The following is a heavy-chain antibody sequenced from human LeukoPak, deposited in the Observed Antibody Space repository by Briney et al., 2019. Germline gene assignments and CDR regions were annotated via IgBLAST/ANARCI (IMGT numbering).Heavy chain of an antibody. CDR2: IYTSGST. CDR1: GGSISSGSYY. V-gene: IGHV4-61*02. D-gene: IGHD4-17*01. CDR3: ARDIYATVTRGYYYYYMDV. J-gene: IGHJ6*03. Sequence: SETLSLTCTVSGGSISSGSYYWSWIRQPAGKGLERIGRIYTSGSTNYNPSLKSRVTISVDTSKNQFSLKLSSVTAADTAVYYCARDIYATVTRGYYYYYMDVWGKGTTVTISS.